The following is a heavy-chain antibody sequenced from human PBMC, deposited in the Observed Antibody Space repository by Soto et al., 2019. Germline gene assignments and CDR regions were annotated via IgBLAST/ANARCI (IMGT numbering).Heavy chain of an antibody. CDR2: ISSSGSSI. J-gene: IGHJ6*02. CDR3: ARVRFGEWGYAMDV. CDR1: GLTFSDCY. D-gene: IGHD3-10*01. V-gene: IGHV3-11*01. Sequence: QVQLVESGGGLVKPGGSLRLSCAASGLTFSDCYMNWIRQAPGKGLEWVSYISSSGSSINYADSVKGRFTISRDNAKNSLYLQMNSLRAEDTAIYYFARVRFGEWGYAMDVWGQATTVTVSS.